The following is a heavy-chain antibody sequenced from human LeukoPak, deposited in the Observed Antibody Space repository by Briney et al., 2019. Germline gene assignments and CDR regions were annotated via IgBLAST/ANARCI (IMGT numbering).Heavy chain of an antibody. D-gene: IGHD5-24*01. J-gene: IGHJ4*02. Sequence: GGTLRLSCATSGFTFSSFAMSWVRQAPGEGLEWVAAMSGSGGMTYSADSVKGRFTISRDNAKKSLYLQMNSLRAEDTAVYYCARGWFDYWGQGTLVTVSS. V-gene: IGHV3-23*01. CDR2: MSGSGGMT. CDR1: GFTFSSFA. CDR3: ARGWFDY.